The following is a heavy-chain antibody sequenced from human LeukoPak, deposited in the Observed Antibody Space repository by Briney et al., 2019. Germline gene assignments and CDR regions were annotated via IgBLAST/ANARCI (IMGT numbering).Heavy chain of an antibody. CDR2: ISAYNGNT. J-gene: IGHJ3*02. CDR3: ARDREIGTAAALNHAFDI. V-gene: IGHV1-18*01. CDR1: GYTFTSYG. D-gene: IGHD6-13*01. Sequence: ASVKVSCKASGYTFTSYGISWVRQAPGQGLEWMGWISAYNGNTNYAQKLQGRVTMTTDTSTSTAYMELRSLRSDDTAVYYCARDREIGTAAALNHAFDIWGQGTMVTVSS.